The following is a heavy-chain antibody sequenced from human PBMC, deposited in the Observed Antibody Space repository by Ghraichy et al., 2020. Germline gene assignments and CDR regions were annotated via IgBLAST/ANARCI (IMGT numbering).Heavy chain of an antibody. CDR1: GFTVSSNY. V-gene: IGHV3-53*04. CDR2: IYSGGST. D-gene: IGHD5-12*01. Sequence: GGSLRLSCAASGFTVSSNYMSWVRQAPGKGLEWVSVIYSGGSTYYADSVKGRFTISRHNSKNTLYLQMNSLRAEDTAVYYCARGGGYSAPLYGGMDVWGQGTTVTVSS. J-gene: IGHJ6*02. CDR3: ARGGGYSAPLYGGMDV.